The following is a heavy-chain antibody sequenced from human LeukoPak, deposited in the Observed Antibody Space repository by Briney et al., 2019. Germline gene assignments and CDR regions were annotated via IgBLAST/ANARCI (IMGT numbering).Heavy chain of an antibody. Sequence: GASVTVSCKASGYTFTSHDINWVRQATGQGLEWMGWISAYNGNTNYAQKLQGRVTMTTDTSTSTAYMELRSLRSDDTAVYYCARTHSGWYEGFDYWGQGTLVTVSS. CDR1: GYTFTSHD. D-gene: IGHD6-19*01. CDR2: ISAYNGNT. J-gene: IGHJ4*02. V-gene: IGHV1-18*01. CDR3: ARTHSGWYEGFDY.